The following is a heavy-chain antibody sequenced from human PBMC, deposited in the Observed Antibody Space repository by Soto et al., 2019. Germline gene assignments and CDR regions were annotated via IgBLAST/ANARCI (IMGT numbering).Heavy chain of an antibody. V-gene: IGHV6-1*01. Sequence: PSQTLSLTCAISGDSVSSNSAAWNWTGRSPSRGLEWLGRTYYRSKWYNDYAVSVXXXXXXNXXTXXNXFSLQLNSVTPEDTAVYYCAREVLWDYYGMDVWGQGTTVTVSS. D-gene: IGHD1-26*01. J-gene: IGHJ6*02. CDR1: GDSVSSNSAA. CDR2: TYYRSKWYN. CDR3: AREVLWDYYGMDV.